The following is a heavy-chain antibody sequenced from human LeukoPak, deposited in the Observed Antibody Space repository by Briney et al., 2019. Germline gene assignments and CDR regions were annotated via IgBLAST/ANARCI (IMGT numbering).Heavy chain of an antibody. D-gene: IGHD6-13*01. J-gene: IGHJ6*03. CDR1: GGSISSYY. V-gene: IGHV4-59*01. CDR3: ARSSSWGDYYYYMDV. Sequence: SETLSLTCTVSGGSISSYYWSWIRQPPGKGLEWIGYIYYSGSTNYNPSLKSRVTISVDTSKNQFSLKLSSVTAADTAVYYCARSSSWGDYYYYMDVWGKGTTVTISS. CDR2: IYYSGST.